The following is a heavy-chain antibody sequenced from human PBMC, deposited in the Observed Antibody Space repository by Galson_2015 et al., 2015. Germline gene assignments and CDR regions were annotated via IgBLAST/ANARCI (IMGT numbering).Heavy chain of an antibody. V-gene: IGHV3-11*01. CDR3: ARKTSSRDAFDI. Sequence: SLRLSCAASGFTFSEFFMTWLRQAPGKGLEWVSYISNSGRTTYYADSVKGRFTISRDNAKNSLYLEANSLRAEDTAVYYCARKTSSRDAFDIWGQGTMITVTS. D-gene: IGHD6-13*01. CDR1: GFTFSEFF. J-gene: IGHJ3*02. CDR2: ISNSGRTT.